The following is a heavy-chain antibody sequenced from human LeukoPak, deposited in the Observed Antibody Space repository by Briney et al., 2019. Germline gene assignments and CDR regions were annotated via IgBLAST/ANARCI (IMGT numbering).Heavy chain of an antibody. CDR1: GFTFSSYS. CDR2: ISSSSSTI. CDR3: ARDRGYVAEYGDYRDY. Sequence: GGSLRLSCAASGFTFSSYSMNWVRQAPGKGLEWVSYISSSSSTIYYADSVKGRFTISRDNAKNSLYLQMNSLRDEDTAVYYCARDRGYVAEYGDYRDYWGQGTLVTVSS. D-gene: IGHD4-17*01. V-gene: IGHV3-48*02. J-gene: IGHJ4*02.